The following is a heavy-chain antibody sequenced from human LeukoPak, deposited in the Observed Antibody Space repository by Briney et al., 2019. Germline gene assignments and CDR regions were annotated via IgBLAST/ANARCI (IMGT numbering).Heavy chain of an antibody. V-gene: IGHV3-48*03. CDR1: GFTFSSYE. CDR3: ARESDYGDFFFDY. D-gene: IGHD4-17*01. CDR2: ISSSGGII. Sequence: PGGSLRLSCAASGFTFSSYERSWVRQAPGKGLEWVSYISSSGGIIYYADSVKGRFTISRDNAKNSLYLQMNSLRAEDTAVYYCARESDYGDFFFDYWGQGTLVTVSS. J-gene: IGHJ4*02.